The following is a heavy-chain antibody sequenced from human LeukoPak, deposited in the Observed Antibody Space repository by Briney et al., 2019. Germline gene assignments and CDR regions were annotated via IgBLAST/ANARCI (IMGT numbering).Heavy chain of an antibody. D-gene: IGHD3-22*01. J-gene: IGHJ3*02. Sequence: GASVKVSCKSSGYTFTGYYMHWVRQAPGQGLEWMGWINPNSGGTNYAQKFQGRVTMTRDTSISTAYMELSRLRSDDTAVYYCASVTRTMIVVVTHDAFDIWGQGTMVTVSS. CDR2: INPNSGGT. CDR3: ASVTRTMIVVVTHDAFDI. CDR1: GYTFTGYY. V-gene: IGHV1-2*02.